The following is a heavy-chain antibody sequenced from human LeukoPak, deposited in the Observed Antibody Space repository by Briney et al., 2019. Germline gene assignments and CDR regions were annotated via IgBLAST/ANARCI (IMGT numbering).Heavy chain of an antibody. V-gene: IGHV3-74*01. CDR2: IASDGSST. CDR1: GFTFSSYW. CDR3: ARGRPHGNDY. J-gene: IGHJ4*02. Sequence: GGSLRLSCAASGFTFSSYWMNWVRQAPGKGLVWVLRIASDGSSTTCADSVKGRFSISRDNAKNTLYLQMNSLRVEDTAVYYCARGRPHGNDYWGQGTLVTVSS. D-gene: IGHD4-23*01.